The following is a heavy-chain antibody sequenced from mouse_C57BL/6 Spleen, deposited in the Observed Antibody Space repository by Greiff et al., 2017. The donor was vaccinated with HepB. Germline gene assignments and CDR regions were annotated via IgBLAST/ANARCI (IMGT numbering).Heavy chain of an antibody. CDR3: ARGGAGPWFAY. CDR1: GYSITSGYD. CDR2: ISYSGST. V-gene: IGHV3-1*01. Sequence: DVQLQESGPGMVKPSQSLSLTCTVTGYSITSGYDWHWIRHFPGNKLEWMGYISYSGSTNYNPSLKSRISITHDTSKNHFFLKLNSVTTEDTATYYCARGGAGPWFAYWGQGTLVTVSA. J-gene: IGHJ3*01.